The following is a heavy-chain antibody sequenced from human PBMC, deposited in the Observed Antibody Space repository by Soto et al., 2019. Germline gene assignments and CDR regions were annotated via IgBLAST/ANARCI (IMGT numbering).Heavy chain of an antibody. CDR3: ARDKGYSSWFGEHDY. Sequence: ASVNVYCKASGYTFTSYAMHLVRQAPGQRLEWMGWINAGNGNTKYSQKFQGRVTITRDTSASTAYMELSSLRSEDTAVYYCARDKGYSSWFGEHDYWGQGTLVTVSS. D-gene: IGHD3-10*01. CDR2: INAGNGNT. CDR1: GYTFTSYA. V-gene: IGHV1-3*01. J-gene: IGHJ4*02.